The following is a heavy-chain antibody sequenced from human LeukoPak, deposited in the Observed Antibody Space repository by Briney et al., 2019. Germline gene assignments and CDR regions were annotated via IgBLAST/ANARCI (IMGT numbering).Heavy chain of an antibody. CDR3: ARTPWDSSSPGYFGP. J-gene: IGHJ5*02. CDR1: GGSISSSSYY. Sequence: SETLSLTCTVSGGSISSSSYYWGWIRQPPGKGLEWIGSIYYSGSTYYNPSLKSRVTISVDTSKNQFSLKLSSVTAADTAVYYCARTPWDSSSPGYFGPWGQGTLVTVSS. D-gene: IGHD6-13*01. V-gene: IGHV4-39*07. CDR2: IYYSGST.